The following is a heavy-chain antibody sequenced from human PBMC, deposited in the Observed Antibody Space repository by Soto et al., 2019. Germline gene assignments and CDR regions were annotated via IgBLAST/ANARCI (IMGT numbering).Heavy chain of an antibody. Sequence: ASVKVSCKASGYTFTSYDINWLRQATGQGLEWMGWMNPNSGNTGYAQKFQGRVTMTRNTSISTAYMELSSLRSEDTAVYYCASPARNYDFWSGYSFDIWGQGTMVTVSS. CDR3: ASPARNYDFWSGYSFDI. J-gene: IGHJ3*02. D-gene: IGHD3-3*01. CDR2: MNPNSGNT. V-gene: IGHV1-8*01. CDR1: GYTFTSYD.